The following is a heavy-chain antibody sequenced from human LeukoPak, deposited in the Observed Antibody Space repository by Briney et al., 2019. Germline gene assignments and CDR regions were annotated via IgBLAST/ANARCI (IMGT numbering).Heavy chain of an antibody. D-gene: IGHD6-19*01. V-gene: IGHV3-64D*09. CDR1: GFTFNRFS. CDR3: VRRAYSSGWYYFDY. CDR2: ISHNGEST. Sequence: GGSLRLSCSASGFTFNRFSMYWVRQAPGKGLEYVSAISHNGESTYYADSVKDRFTISRDNAQNTLYLQMSSLRTEDTAVYYCVRRAYSSGWYYFDYWGLGVLVTVSS. J-gene: IGHJ4*02.